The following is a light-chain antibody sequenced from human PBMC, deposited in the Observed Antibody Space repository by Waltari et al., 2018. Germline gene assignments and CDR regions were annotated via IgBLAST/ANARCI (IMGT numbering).Light chain of an antibody. CDR3: ALYMGSGIWV. Sequence: QTVVTQEPSLSVSPGGTVTLTCALSSASLSTTSYATWYQQTPGQAPRTLVYKANARSSGVPNRFSGYILGNTAALTITGAQADDESDYYCALYMGSGIWVFGGGTRLTVL. CDR1: SASLSTTSY. V-gene: IGLV8-61*01. J-gene: IGLJ3*02. CDR2: KAN.